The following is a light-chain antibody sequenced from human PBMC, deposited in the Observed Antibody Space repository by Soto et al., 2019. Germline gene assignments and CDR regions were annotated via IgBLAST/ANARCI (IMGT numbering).Light chain of an antibody. J-gene: IGLJ1*01. CDR2: EVS. CDR3: SSYTSSNTLPGV. Sequence: QSALTQPASVSGSPGQSITISCTGTSSDVGGYNYVSWYQQHPGKAPKLMIYEVSNRPSGVSNRFSGSKSGNTASLTISGLQAEDEADYYCSSYTSSNTLPGVFGTGTKLTVL. CDR1: SSDVGGYNY. V-gene: IGLV2-14*01.